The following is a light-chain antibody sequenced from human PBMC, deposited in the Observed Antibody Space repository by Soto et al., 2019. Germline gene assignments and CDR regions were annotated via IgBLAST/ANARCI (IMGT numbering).Light chain of an antibody. CDR3: QQYGNSPWT. Sequence: GVTQSPCTLSLAPGERVTLSCRASQRVSSSYLAWYQQKPGQAPRLLIYAASNRATGIPDRFSGSGSGTDFTLTNSRLEPEEFEVYYCQQYGNSPWTFGQGTKVEIK. CDR1: QRVSSSY. CDR2: AAS. J-gene: IGKJ1*01. V-gene: IGKV3-20*01.